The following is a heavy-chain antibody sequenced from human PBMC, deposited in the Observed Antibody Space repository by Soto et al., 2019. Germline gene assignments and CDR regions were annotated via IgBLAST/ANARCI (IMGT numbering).Heavy chain of an antibody. CDR2: ISAYNGNT. D-gene: IGHD2-8*01. V-gene: IGHV1-18*01. J-gene: IGHJ4*02. Sequence: ASVKVSCKASGYTFTSYGISWVRQAPGQGLEWMGWISAYNGNTNYAQKLQGRVTMTTDTSTSTAYMERRSLRSDDTAVYYCARLVFGPGGFLGYCTNGVCSYFDYWGQGTLVTVSS. CDR3: ARLVFGPGGFLGYCTNGVCSYFDY. CDR1: GYTFTSYG.